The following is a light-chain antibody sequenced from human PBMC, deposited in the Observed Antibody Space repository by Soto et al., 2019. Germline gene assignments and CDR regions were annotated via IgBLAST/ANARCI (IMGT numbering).Light chain of an antibody. CDR3: CSYAGSNTLV. CDR2: DVS. Sequence: QSALTQPRSVSGSPGQSVTISCTGTSSDVGGYNYVTWYQHHAGKAPKLRIYDVSKRPSGVPDRFSGSRSGNTASLTISGLHAEDEAEYFCCSYAGSNTLVCGGGTQLTVL. CDR1: SSDVGGYNY. J-gene: IGLJ3*02. V-gene: IGLV2-11*01.